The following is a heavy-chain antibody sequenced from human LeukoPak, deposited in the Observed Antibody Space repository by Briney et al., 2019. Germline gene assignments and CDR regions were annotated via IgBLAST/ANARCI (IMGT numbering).Heavy chain of an antibody. J-gene: IGHJ4*02. D-gene: IGHD3-10*01. CDR1: GGSISSYY. V-gene: IGHV4-59*01. CDR2: IYDSGST. Sequence: SETLSLTCTVSGGSISSYYWSWIRQPPGKGLEWIGHIYDSGSTNYHPSLKSRVTMSLDTSKSQFSLKLSSVTAADTAVYYCAREGYYGSGNLDYWGQGTLVTVSS. CDR3: AREGYYGSGNLDY.